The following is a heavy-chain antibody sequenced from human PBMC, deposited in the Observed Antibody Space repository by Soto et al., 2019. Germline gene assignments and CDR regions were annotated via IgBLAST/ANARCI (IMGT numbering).Heavy chain of an antibody. D-gene: IGHD2-15*01. CDR3: ARLTKGYCSGNICFPF. J-gene: IGHJ4*01. V-gene: IGHV4-59*08. Sequence: TSETLSLTCTVSGGSISSYYWSWVRQPPGKGLEWIGYMYYSGSTNYNPSLTSRVTISVDTSKNQFSLTLSSVTAADTAVYYCARLTKGYCSGNICFPFWGHGTLVTVSS. CDR1: GGSISSYY. CDR2: MYYSGST.